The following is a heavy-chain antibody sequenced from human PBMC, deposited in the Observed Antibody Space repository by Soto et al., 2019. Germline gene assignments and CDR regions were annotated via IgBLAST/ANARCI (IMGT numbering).Heavy chain of an antibody. Sequence: QVQLEESGGGVVQPGRSLRLSCAAPGFTCSIYGRPWVRQAPGKGLERVASVWADGSHECYADSVKGRFTVSRDNSKSTVYLQMNSLRAEDTALYYCAREPTGGNDAFDIWGQGTMVTVSS. CDR2: VWADGSHE. CDR3: AREPTGGNDAFDI. J-gene: IGHJ3*02. CDR1: GFTCSIYG. D-gene: IGHD3-16*01. V-gene: IGHV3-33*01.